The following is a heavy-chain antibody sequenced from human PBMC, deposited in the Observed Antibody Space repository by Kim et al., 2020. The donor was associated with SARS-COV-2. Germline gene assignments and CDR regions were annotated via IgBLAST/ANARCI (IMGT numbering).Heavy chain of an antibody. J-gene: IGHJ5*02. V-gene: IGHV3-30*04. CDR1: GFTFSSYA. Sequence: GGSLRLSCAASGFTFSSYALLWARQAPGKGLEWVAVISSDGNNGYFADSMKGRFTISRDDSKSTLYLQMNSLRAEDTAVYYCARPGILGPTYWFDPWGQGTLVTVSS. CDR3: ARPGILGPTYWFDP. CDR2: ISSDGNNG. D-gene: IGHD1-26*01.